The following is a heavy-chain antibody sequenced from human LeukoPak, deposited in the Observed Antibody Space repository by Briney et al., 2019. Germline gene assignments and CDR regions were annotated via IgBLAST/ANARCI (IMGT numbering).Heavy chain of an antibody. D-gene: IGHD6-19*01. CDR2: IWYDGSNK. J-gene: IGHJ4*02. V-gene: IGHV3-33*08. CDR1: GFTFSSYG. CDR3: ARLGSGWSVDY. Sequence: GGSLRLSCATSGFTFSSYGIHWVRQAPGKGLEWEAVIWYDGSNKYYVDSVKGRSTISRDNSKNTLFLQMNSLRAEDTAVYYCARLGSGWSVDYWGQGILVTVSS.